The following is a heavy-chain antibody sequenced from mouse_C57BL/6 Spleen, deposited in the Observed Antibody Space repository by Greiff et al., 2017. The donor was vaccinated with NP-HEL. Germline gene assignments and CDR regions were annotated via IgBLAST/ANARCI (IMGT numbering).Heavy chain of an antibody. CDR1: GYAFSSSW. CDR3: AGYGNYEFVY. V-gene: IGHV1-82*01. Sequence: QVQLQQSGPELVKPGASVKISCKASGYAFSSSWMNWVKQRPGKGLEWIGRIYPGDGDTNYNGKFKGKATLTADKSSSTAYMQLSSLTSEDSAVYFCAGYGNYEFVYWGKGTLVTVSA. D-gene: IGHD2-1*01. J-gene: IGHJ3*01. CDR2: IYPGDGDT.